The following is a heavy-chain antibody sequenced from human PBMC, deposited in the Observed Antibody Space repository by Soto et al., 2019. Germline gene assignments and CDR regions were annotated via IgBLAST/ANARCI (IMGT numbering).Heavy chain of an antibody. Sequence: AASVKVSCKASGFTFTSSAVQWVRQARGQRLEWIGWIVVGSGNTNYAQKFQERVTITRDMSTSTAYMELSSLRSEDTAVYYCAAFPYYYDSSGYSASDYWGQGTLVTVSS. J-gene: IGHJ4*02. CDR3: AAFPYYYDSSGYSASDY. V-gene: IGHV1-58*01. D-gene: IGHD3-22*01. CDR2: IVVGSGNT. CDR1: GFTFTSSA.